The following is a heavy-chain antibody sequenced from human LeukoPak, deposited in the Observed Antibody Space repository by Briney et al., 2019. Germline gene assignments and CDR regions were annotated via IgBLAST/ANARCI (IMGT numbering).Heavy chain of an antibody. J-gene: IGHJ4*02. CDR1: GFTFDDYS. Sequence: QPGGSLRLSCAASGFTFDDYSMHWVRQGPGKGLEWVSVISWDGGSTSYADSVKGRSTISRDNSKNSLYLQMNSLRSEDSALYYCAKDRGGVDYWGQGTLVTVSS. CDR3: AKDRGGVDY. CDR2: ISWDGGST. D-gene: IGHD3-16*01. V-gene: IGHV3-43*01.